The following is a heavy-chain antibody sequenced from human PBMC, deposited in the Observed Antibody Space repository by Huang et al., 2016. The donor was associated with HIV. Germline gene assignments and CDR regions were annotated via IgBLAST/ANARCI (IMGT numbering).Heavy chain of an antibody. CDR1: GFILSNYG. CDR2: RRNYGMKK. CDR3: ARGDYYDSSGYHPGYFDY. V-gene: IGHV3-33*04. Sequence: VQLIESRGGVVQPGKSLRLSCATSGFILSNYGMHWVRQARGKGLKWVAFRRNYGMKKNYADSVRGRFTVGRDNGNNTLFLQMRSLGVDDTAVYYCARGDYYDSSGYHPGYFDYWGQGILVTVSS. D-gene: IGHD3-22*01. J-gene: IGHJ4*02.